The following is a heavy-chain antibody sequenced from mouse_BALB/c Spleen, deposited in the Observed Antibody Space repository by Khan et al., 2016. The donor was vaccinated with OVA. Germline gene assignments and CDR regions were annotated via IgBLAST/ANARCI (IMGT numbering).Heavy chain of an antibody. CDR2: IYWDDDK. D-gene: IGHD2-3*01. CDR1: GFSLSSSGMG. J-gene: IGHJ4*01. V-gene: IGHV8-12*01. CDR3: ARSRWLHSFVMDF. Sequence: QVTLKESGPGILQPSQTLSLTCSFSGFSLSSSGMGVSWIRPPSGKGLEWLAHIYWDDDKRYNPSLKSRLTVSKDTSRNQVFLNITKVDTAETAAYYWARSRWLHSFVMDFWGQGTSVIVSS.